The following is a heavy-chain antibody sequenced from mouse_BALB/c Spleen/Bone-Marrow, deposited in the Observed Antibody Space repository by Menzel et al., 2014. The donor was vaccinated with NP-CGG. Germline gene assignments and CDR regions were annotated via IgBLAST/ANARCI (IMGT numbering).Heavy chain of an antibody. V-gene: IGHV3-2*02. CDR1: GYSITSDYA. J-gene: IGHJ1*01. Sequence: EVQLVESGPGLVKPSQSLSLTCTVTGYSITSDYAWNWIRQFPGNKLEWMGYISYSGSTSYNPSLKSRISITRDTSKNQVFLQLNSLTTEDTATYYCARSADWYFDVWGAGTTVTVSS. CDR2: ISYSGST. CDR3: ARSADWYFDV.